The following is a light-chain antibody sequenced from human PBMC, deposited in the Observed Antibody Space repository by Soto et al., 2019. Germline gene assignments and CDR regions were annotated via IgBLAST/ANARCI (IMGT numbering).Light chain of an antibody. Sequence: EIVMTQSPATLSVSPGERAALSCRASQSVSSNLAWYQQKPGQAPRLLIYGASTRATGIPARFSGSGSRTEFTLTISSRQSEDFAIYYWQQYNNWPPLTVGGGTKVEIK. J-gene: IGKJ4*01. CDR2: GAS. CDR3: QQYNNWPPLT. V-gene: IGKV3-15*01. CDR1: QSVSSN.